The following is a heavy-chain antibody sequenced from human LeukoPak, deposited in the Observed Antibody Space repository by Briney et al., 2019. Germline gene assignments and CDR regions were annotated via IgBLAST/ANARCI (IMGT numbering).Heavy chain of an antibody. J-gene: IGHJ4*02. CDR1: GFTFSSYW. CDR2: IKQDGSEK. Sequence: PGGSLRLSCAASGFTFSSYWMSWVRQAPGKGLEWVANIKQDGSEKYYVDSVKGRFTISRDNAKNSLYLQMNSLRAEDTAVYYCASYGDGYSNPFDYWGQGTLVTVSA. D-gene: IGHD5-24*01. V-gene: IGHV3-7*05. CDR3: ASYGDGYSNPFDY.